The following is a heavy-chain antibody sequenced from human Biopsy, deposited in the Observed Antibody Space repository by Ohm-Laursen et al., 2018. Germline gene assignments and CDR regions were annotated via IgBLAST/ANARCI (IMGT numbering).Heavy chain of an antibody. CDR1: GGTFSSSV. D-gene: IGHD1-26*01. CDR2: INPNSGGT. J-gene: IGHJ4*02. CDR3: ATITRGATRFPFDY. V-gene: IGHV1-2*02. Sequence: ASVKVSCKASGGTFSSSVITWVRQAPGQGLEWMGWINPNSGGTNYAQKFQGRVTMTRDTSISTAYMELSRLRSDDTAVYYCATITRGATRFPFDYWGQGTLVTVSS.